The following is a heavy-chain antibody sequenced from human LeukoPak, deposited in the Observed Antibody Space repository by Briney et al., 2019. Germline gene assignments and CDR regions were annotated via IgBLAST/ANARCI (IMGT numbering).Heavy chain of an antibody. CDR3: AKYVDTIFGVVHFDY. J-gene: IGHJ4*02. CDR2: FSGCGDRT. Sequence: GGPLTLPCDRSVFTYRIHAMIWIRHAPGKGLEWVSDFSGCGDRTHYAASVKGRFIISRDNSKNTLYVQMNSLRVEDTAVYYCAKYVDTIFGVVHFDYWGQGTLVTVSS. V-gene: IGHV3-23*01. D-gene: IGHD3-3*01. CDR1: VFTYRIHA.